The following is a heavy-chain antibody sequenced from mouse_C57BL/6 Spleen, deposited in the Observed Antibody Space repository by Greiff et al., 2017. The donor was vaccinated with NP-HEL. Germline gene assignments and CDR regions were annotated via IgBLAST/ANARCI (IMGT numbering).Heavy chain of an antibody. J-gene: IGHJ1*03. V-gene: IGHV1-22*01. D-gene: IGHD1-1*01. CDR2: INPNNGGT. CDR3: ASWGSSHYWYFDV. CDR1: GYTFTDYN. Sequence: VQLQQSGPELVKPGASVKMSCKASGYTFTDYNMHWVKQSHGKSLEWIGYINPNNGGTSYNQKFKGKATLTVNKSSSTAYMELRSLTSEDSAVYYGASWGSSHYWYFDVWGTGTTVTVSS.